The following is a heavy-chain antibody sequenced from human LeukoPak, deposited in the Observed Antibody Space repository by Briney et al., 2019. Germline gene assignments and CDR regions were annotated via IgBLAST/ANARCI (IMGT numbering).Heavy chain of an antibody. CDR1: GGTFSSYA. V-gene: IGHV1-69*13. Sequence: ASVKVSCKASGGTFSSYAISWVRQAPGQGLEWMGGIIPIFGTANYAQKFQGRVTITADGSTSTAYMELSSLGSEDTAVYYCARGDSFPDYYDSSGYYYFLYWGQGTLVTVSS. CDR2: IIPIFGTA. CDR3: ARGDSFPDYYDSSGYYYFLY. D-gene: IGHD3-22*01. J-gene: IGHJ4*02.